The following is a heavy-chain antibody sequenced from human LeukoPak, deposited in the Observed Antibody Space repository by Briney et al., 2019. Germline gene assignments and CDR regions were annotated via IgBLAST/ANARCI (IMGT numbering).Heavy chain of an antibody. CDR2: FSYSGST. D-gene: IGHD3-3*01. J-gene: IGHJ5*02. CDR1: SGSISSNNYD. CDR3: ASQSGYYKNCFDP. Sequence: SETLSLTCTVSSGSISSNNYDWVRVRQPPGKGLDWIGSFSYSGSTYYNQSLRSQVTIHVDTSKNQFSLKVRSVTVADTAFYYCASQSGYYKNCFDPWGQGTLVSVPS. V-gene: IGHV4-39*01.